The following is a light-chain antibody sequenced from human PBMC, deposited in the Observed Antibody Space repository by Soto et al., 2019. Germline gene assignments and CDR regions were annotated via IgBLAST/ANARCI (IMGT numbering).Light chain of an antibody. CDR2: DAS. CDR1: HDIKKY. V-gene: IGKV1-33*01. J-gene: IGKJ4*01. Sequence: DIQVTQSPSSLSASVGDRVTITCQASHDIKKYLNWYQQKAHKVPKLLIHDASTLASGVPSRFTGGGSGTDFTLTINNLQPEDVATYYCQQFDDLPLTFGGGTKVDI. CDR3: QQFDDLPLT.